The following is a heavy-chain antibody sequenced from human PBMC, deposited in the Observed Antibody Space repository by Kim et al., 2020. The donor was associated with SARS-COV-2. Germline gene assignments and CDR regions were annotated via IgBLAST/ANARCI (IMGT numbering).Heavy chain of an antibody. D-gene: IGHD6-19*01. CDR1: GFTFSAYA. CDR2: LRYNGVDK. CDR3: VKTHSSGWTFDY. Sequence: GGSLRLSCAASGFTFSAYAMSWVRQAPGKGLEWVSVLRYNGVDKYYADSVKGRLTISRDNSKNTVYLQANSLRAEDTAVYYCVKTHSSGWTFDYWGQGAPVTVSS. V-gene: IGHV3-23*01. J-gene: IGHJ4*02.